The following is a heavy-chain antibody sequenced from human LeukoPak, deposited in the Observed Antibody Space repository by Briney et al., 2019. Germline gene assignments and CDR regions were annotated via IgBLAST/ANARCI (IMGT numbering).Heavy chain of an antibody. D-gene: IGHD2-8*01. Sequence: GASVKVSCKASGYTFTGYYMHWVRQAPGQGLEWMGWINPNSGGTNYAQKFQGRVTMTRDTSISTAYMELSSLRSEDTAVYYCARREVRLRILYPRGQFWFDPWGQGTLVTVSS. J-gene: IGHJ5*02. CDR1: GYTFTGYY. CDR3: ARREVRLRILYPRGQFWFDP. V-gene: IGHV1-2*02. CDR2: INPNSGGT.